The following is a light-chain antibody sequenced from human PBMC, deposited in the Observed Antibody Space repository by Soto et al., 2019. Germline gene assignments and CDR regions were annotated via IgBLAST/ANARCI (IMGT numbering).Light chain of an antibody. CDR1: ESVASNY. CDR3: HQYGSSPWT. V-gene: IGKV3-20*01. CDR2: GAS. J-gene: IGKJ1*01. Sequence: EIVFTQSPGTLSLSPGERATLSCRASESVASNYLAWYQHKPGQAPRLLFFGASNRATVIPDRFSGSGSGTDFTLTISRLEPEDFAVYYCHQYGSSPWTLGQGTKVDIK.